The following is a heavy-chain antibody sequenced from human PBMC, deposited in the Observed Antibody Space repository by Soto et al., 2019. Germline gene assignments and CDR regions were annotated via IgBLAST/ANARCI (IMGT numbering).Heavy chain of an antibody. Sequence: QVQLHQWGAGLLKPSETLSLTCVVYGESFNGYYWSWIRQPPGQGLEWIGGIINSGTTNYNPSLKSRVNMSVDTSKNQFSLSLKSVTAADTAVYYCARDDPVTRTIDYWGQGTLVTVSS. CDR1: GESFNGYY. V-gene: IGHV4-34*12. CDR3: ARDDPVTRTIDY. D-gene: IGHD4-17*01. CDR2: IINSGTT. J-gene: IGHJ4*02.